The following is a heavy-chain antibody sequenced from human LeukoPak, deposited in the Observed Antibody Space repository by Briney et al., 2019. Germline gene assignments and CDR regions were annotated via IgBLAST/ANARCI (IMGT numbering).Heavy chain of an antibody. J-gene: IGHJ5*02. Sequence: ASVQVSCKASGGPFSSYAISWVRPAPGQGLEWMGRIIPIFGIANYAQKFQGRVTITADKSTSTAYMELSSLRSEDTAVYYCARGMVATVTRHNNWFDPWGQGTLVTGSS. CDR1: GGPFSSYA. V-gene: IGHV1-69*04. CDR3: ARGMVATVTRHNNWFDP. D-gene: IGHD5-12*01. CDR2: IIPIFGIA.